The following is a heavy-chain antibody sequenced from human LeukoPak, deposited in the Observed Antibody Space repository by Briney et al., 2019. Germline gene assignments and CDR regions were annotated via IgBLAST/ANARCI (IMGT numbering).Heavy chain of an antibody. CDR2: IYYSGST. CDR1: GFTFSSYW. Sequence: PGGSLRLSCAASGFTFSSYWMSWVRQAPGKGLEWIGYIYYSGSTYYNPSLKSRVTISVDTSKNQFSLKLSSVTAADTAVYYCARAPDSRFDYWGQGTLVTVSS. CDR3: ARAPDSRFDY. V-gene: IGHV4-59*06. J-gene: IGHJ4*02.